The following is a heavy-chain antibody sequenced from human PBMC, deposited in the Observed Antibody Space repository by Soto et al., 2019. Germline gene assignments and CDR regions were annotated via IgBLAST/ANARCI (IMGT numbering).Heavy chain of an antibody. Sequence: ASVKVSFKASGHTLTSHYIHWVRQAPGQGLEWMGIISPSGGSTSYAQKFQGRVTMTKDTSTSTVYMELSSLRSEDTAVYYCARRDCSSGSCLGLDPWGQGTLVTVS. D-gene: IGHD2-15*01. V-gene: IGHV1-46*03. CDR1: GHTLTSHY. J-gene: IGHJ5*02. CDR2: ISPSGGST. CDR3: ARRDCSSGSCLGLDP.